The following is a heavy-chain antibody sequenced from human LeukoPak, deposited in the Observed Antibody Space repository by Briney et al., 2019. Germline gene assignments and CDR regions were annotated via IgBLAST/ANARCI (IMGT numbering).Heavy chain of an antibody. CDR1: GYTFTSYD. D-gene: IGHD3-3*01. V-gene: IGHV1-8*01. CDR3: ARVVYDFWSGYLKGAFDY. Sequence: ASVKVSCKASGYTFTSYDINWVRQATGQGLEWMGWMNPNSGNTGYAQEFQGRVTMTRNTSISTAYMELSSLRSEDTAVYYCARVVYDFWSGYLKGAFDYWGQGTLVTVS. J-gene: IGHJ4*02. CDR2: MNPNSGNT.